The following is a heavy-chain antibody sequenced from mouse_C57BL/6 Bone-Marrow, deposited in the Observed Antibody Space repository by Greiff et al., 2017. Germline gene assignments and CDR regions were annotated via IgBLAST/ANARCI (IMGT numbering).Heavy chain of an antibody. CDR2: ICPRSGNT. CDR3: ARYSYNGSSDDYWYFDV. V-gene: IGHV1-81*01. D-gene: IGHD1-1*01. Sequence: QVQLQQSGAELARPGASVKLSCKASGFTFTRYGICWVKQRTGQGLEWIGEICPRSGNTYYTEKFKGKATMTADKSSSTAYMELRRLTSEDSADYFCARYSYNGSSDDYWYFDVWGTGTTVTVSS. CDR1: GFTFTRYG. J-gene: IGHJ1*03.